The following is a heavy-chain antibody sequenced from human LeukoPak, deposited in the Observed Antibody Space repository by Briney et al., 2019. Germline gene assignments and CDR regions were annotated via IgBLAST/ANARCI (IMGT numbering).Heavy chain of an antibody. CDR1: GYSLTLLS. CDR2: FDPEDGET. J-gene: IGHJ3*02. D-gene: IGHD1-26*01. V-gene: IGHV1-24*01. CDR3: ATHIVGAPRGAFDI. Sequence: GASVKVSCKVSGYSLTLLSLHWVRQAPGKGLEWMGGFDPEDGETIYAQKFQGRVTMTEDTSTDTAYMELSSLRSEDTAVYYCATHIVGAPRGAFDIWGQGTMVTVSS.